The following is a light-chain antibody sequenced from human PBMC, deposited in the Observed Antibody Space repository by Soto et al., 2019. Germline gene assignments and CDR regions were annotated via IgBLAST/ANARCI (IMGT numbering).Light chain of an antibody. CDR3: QQFHVYPFT. J-gene: IGKJ3*01. CDR1: QGVSSD. Sequence: DIQLTQSPSFLSASVGDRVTITCRASQGVSSDLAWYQQKPGKAPKLLINAASTLQSGVSSRFSGSGSGTEFTLTISSLQPEDIATYYCQQFHVYPFTFGPGTKVDIK. V-gene: IGKV1-9*01. CDR2: AAS.